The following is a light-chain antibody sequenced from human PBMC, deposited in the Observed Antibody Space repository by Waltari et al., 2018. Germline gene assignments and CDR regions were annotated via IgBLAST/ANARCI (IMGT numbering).Light chain of an antibody. Sequence: DIQMTQSPSSLSASVGDRVTITCRASQSISSYLNWYQQKPGKAPKLLIYAASSLQSGVPSRFSGIGSGTDFALTISSLQPEDFATYYCQQSYSTPLPFGGGTKVGIK. CDR3: QQSYSTPLP. CDR2: AAS. J-gene: IGKJ4*01. V-gene: IGKV1-39*01. CDR1: QSISSY.